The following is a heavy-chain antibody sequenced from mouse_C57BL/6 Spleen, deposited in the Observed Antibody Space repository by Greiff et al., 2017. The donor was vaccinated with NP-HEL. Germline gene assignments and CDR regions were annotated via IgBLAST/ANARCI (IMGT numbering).Heavy chain of an antibody. J-gene: IGHJ4*01. CDR3: ARSWMGGYYVYYAMDY. D-gene: IGHD2-3*01. CDR2: IYPGDGDT. V-gene: IGHV1-82*01. CDR1: GYAFSSSW. Sequence: QVQLQQSGPELVKPGASVKISCKASGYAFSSSWMNWVKQRPGKGLEWIGRIYPGDGDTNYNGKFKGKATLTADKSSSTAYMQLSSLTSEDSAVYFCARSWMGGYYVYYAMDYWGQGTSVTVSS.